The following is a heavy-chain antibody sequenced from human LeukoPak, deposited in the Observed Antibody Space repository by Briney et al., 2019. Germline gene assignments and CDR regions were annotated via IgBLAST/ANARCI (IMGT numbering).Heavy chain of an antibody. V-gene: IGHV3-21*01. CDR3: IRDLFDDYSLDY. D-gene: IGHD3-16*01. Sequence: KTGGSLRLSCAASGFTFGSYSMNWVRQAPGKGLEWVSSINSDSSLMFYAESVKGRFTISRDNARNSLYLQMNSLRAEDTAVYYCIRDLFDDYSLDYWGQGALVTVSS. J-gene: IGHJ4*02. CDR2: INSDSSLM. CDR1: GFTFGSYS.